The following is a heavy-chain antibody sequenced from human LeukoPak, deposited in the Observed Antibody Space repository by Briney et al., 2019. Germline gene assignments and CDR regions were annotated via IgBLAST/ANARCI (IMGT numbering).Heavy chain of an antibody. CDR1: GFTFSSYS. D-gene: IGHD3-10*01. CDR2: ISSSGSGI. CDR3: ARERSGAVAGLDY. Sequence: GGSLRLSCAASGFTFSSYSMNWVRQAPGKGLEWISYISSSGSGIYYLDSVKGRFTISRANAKNSLYLQMDRLRVEDTAVYYCARERSGAVAGLDYWGQGALVTVSS. V-gene: IGHV3-48*04. J-gene: IGHJ4*02.